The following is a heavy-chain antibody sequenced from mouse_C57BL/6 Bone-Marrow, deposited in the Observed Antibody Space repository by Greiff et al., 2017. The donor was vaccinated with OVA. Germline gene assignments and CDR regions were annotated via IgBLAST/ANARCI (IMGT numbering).Heavy chain of an antibody. D-gene: IGHD1-1*01. J-gene: IGHJ3*01. V-gene: IGHV3-6*01. CDR1: GYSITSGYY. Sequence: EVQLQQSGPGLVKPSQSLSLTCSVTGYSITSGYYWNWIRQFPGNKLEWMGYISYAGSNNYNPSLKNRISITRDTSENQFFLKLNSVTTEDTATYYCARDEYYYGSSPWFAYWGQGTLVTVSA. CDR3: ARDEYYYGSSPWFAY. CDR2: ISYAGSN.